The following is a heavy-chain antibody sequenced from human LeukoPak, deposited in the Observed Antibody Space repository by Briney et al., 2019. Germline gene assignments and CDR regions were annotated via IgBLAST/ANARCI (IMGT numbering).Heavy chain of an antibody. CDR2: IWYDGSNK. D-gene: IGHD3-22*01. CDR3: AKDGGSDYYPNDVFDV. J-gene: IGHJ3*01. V-gene: IGHV3-30*02. CDR1: GFTFSSYG. Sequence: GGSLRLSCAASGFTFSSYGMHWVRQAPGKGLEWVAVIWYDGSNKYYADSVKGRFTISRDNSKNTLHLQMNSLRAEDTAVYYCAKDGGSDYYPNDVFDVWGQGTMVTVSS.